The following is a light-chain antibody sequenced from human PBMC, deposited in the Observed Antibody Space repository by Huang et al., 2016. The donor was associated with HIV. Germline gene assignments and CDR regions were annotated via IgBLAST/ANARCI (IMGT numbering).Light chain of an antibody. J-gene: IGKJ4*01. CDR2: GAS. Sequence: EIVMTQSPATLSVSPGERATLSCRASQSVSSNLAWDQQKAGQTPRLLIYGASTRATGIPARCSGSGSGTEFTLTISGLQSEDSAVYYCQQYKNWPPVTFGGGTKVEIK. CDR3: QQYKNWPPVT. CDR1: QSVSSN. V-gene: IGKV3-15*01.